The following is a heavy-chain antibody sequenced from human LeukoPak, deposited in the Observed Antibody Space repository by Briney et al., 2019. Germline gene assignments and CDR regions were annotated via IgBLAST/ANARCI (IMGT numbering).Heavy chain of an antibody. D-gene: IGHD5-12*01. CDR3: ARSTGGYDGLFDY. V-gene: IGHV3-48*01. Sequence: PGGSLRLSCAASGFTFNTYTMNWVRQAPGKGLEWVSLISSSGTSIYYTDSVKGRFTISRDNAQNSLYLQMNSLRAEDTAEYYCARSTGGYDGLFDYWGQGTLVTVSS. CDR2: ISSSGTSI. J-gene: IGHJ4*02. CDR1: GFTFNTYT.